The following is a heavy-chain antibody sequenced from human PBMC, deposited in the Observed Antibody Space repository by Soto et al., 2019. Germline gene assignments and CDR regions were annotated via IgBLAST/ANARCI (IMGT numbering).Heavy chain of an antibody. D-gene: IGHD4-17*01. V-gene: IGHV4-39*01. J-gene: IGHJ4*02. Sequence: SETLSLTCTFSGGSISSSSNHWGWIRQPPGKGLEWIGNIYYSENTYYNPSLKSRVTISVDTSKNQFSLRLTSVTAAATAVYYCATHPPYGPLDHWGQGTLVTVSS. CDR2: IYYSENT. CDR3: ATHPPYGPLDH. CDR1: GGSISSSSNH.